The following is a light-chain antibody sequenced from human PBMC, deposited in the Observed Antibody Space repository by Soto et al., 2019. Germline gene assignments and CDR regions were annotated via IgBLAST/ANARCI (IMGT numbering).Light chain of an antibody. CDR2: HAS. CDR3: QQFNGYPIT. V-gene: IGKV1-13*02. CDR1: QGISSA. Sequence: AIQLTQSPSSLSASVGDRVTITCRASQGISSALAWYQQKPGKAPKLLIFHASSLESGVPSRFSGSGSGTDFTLTISSLQPEDFATYYCQQFNGYPITFGQGTRLEIK. J-gene: IGKJ5*01.